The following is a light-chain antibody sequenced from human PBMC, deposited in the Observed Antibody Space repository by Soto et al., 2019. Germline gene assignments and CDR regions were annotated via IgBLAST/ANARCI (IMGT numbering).Light chain of an antibody. V-gene: IGKV1-5*01. J-gene: IGKJ4*01. CDR3: QQYNTYSLLS. CDR1: QSISSW. Sequence: DIQMTQSPSTLSASVGDRVTITCRASQSISSWLAWYQQKPGKAPKLLIYDASSLESGVPSRFSGSGSGTEFTLTISSLQPEDFATYYCQQYNTYSLLSFGGGTKVAIK. CDR2: DAS.